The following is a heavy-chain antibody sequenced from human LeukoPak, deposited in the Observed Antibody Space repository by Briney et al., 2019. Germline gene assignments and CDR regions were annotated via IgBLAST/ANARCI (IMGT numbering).Heavy chain of an antibody. J-gene: IGHJ4*02. V-gene: IGHV3-23*01. CDR2: ISNSGGST. D-gene: IGHD6-19*01. Sequence: GGSLRLSCAASGFTFSSYAMSWVRQAPGKGLEWVSAISNSGGSTYHADSVKGRFTISRDNSKNTLYLQMNSLRAEDTAVYYCAKDRSQWLVWDKYYFDYWGRGTLVTVSS. CDR3: AKDRSQWLVWDKYYFDY. CDR1: GFTFSSYA.